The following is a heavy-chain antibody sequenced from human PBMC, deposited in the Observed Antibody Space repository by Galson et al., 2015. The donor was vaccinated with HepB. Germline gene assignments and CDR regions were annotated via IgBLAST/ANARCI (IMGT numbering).Heavy chain of an antibody. CDR2: ISSSSSYT. J-gene: IGHJ3*02. V-gene: IGHV3-11*06. Sequence: SLRLSCAASGFTFSDYYMSWIRQAPGKGLEWVSYISSSSSYTNYADSAKGRFTISRDNAKNSLYLQMNSLRAEDTAVYYCARDIRSMIVVAYSGDAFDIWGQGTMVTVSS. D-gene: IGHD3-22*01. CDR3: ARDIRSMIVVAYSGDAFDI. CDR1: GFTFSDYY.